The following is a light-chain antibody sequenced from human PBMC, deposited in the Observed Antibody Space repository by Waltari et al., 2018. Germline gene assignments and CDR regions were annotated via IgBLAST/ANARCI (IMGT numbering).Light chain of an antibody. J-gene: IGLJ1*01. CDR1: SRYFGRYPL. CDR3: CSYAGSGIYV. CDR2: EVN. V-gene: IGLV2-23*02. Sequence: QSALTQPASVSVSPGQPITVSCTGKSRYFGRYPLVSWSQQYPDTAPKLIIFEVNKRPSGVSNRFSGSKSGNTASLTISGLQAGDEADYYCCSYAGSGIYVFGTGAKVTVL.